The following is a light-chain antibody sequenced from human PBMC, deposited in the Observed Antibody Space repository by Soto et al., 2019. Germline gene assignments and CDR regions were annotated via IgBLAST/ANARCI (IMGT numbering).Light chain of an antibody. CDR2: EVT. V-gene: IGLV2-14*01. CDR1: LSDIGAYNY. Sequence: QSALTQPASVSGSPGQSITISCTGTLSDIGAYNYVSWYQQHPGKAPKLIIFEVTNRPSGVSNRFSGSKSGNTASLTISGLQPEDEADYHCSSYTGGNTYWIFCGVTKLTVL. CDR3: SSYTGGNTYWI. J-gene: IGLJ3*02.